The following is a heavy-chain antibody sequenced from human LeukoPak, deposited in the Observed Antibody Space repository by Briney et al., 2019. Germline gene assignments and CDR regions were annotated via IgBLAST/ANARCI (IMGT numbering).Heavy chain of an antibody. CDR3: ASGRPRLGQ. V-gene: IGHV3-7*01. Sequence: GGSLRLSCAASGFTFSSYAMHWVRQAPGKGLEWVANIKQDGSEKYYVDSVKGRFTISRDNAKNSLYLQMNSLRAEDTAVYYCASGRPRLGQWGQGTLVTVSS. D-gene: IGHD5-12*01. CDR1: GFTFSSYA. J-gene: IGHJ4*02. CDR2: IKQDGSEK.